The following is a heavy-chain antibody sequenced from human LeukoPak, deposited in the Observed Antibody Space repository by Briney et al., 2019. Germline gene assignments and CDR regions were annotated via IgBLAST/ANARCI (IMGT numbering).Heavy chain of an antibody. V-gene: IGHV3-23*01. CDR3: AKDQLTTVTTSFDY. D-gene: IGHD4-11*01. CDR2: ISGSGVTT. Sequence: GGSLRLSCAASGFTFSNYAMSWVRQAPGKGLEWASAISGSGVTTYYADSVKGRFTISRDNPKNTLYLQMNSLRAEDTAVYYCAKDQLTTVTTSFDYWGQGTLVTVSS. J-gene: IGHJ4*02. CDR1: GFTFSNYA.